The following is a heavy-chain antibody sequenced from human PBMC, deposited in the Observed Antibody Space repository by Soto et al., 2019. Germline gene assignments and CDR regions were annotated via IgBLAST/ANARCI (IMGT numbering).Heavy chain of an antibody. CDR2: IYWNDDK. J-gene: IGHJ4*02. CDR3: AHSAGHSSSWYKYFDY. CDR1: GFSISTSGVG. D-gene: IGHD6-13*01. V-gene: IGHV2-5*01. Sequence: SGPTRVKPTQTLTLTCTFSGFSISTSGVGVGLIRQPPGKALEWLALIYWNDDKRYSPSLKSRLTITKDTSKNQVVLTMTNMDPVDTATYYCAHSAGHSSSWYKYFDYWGQGTLVTVS.